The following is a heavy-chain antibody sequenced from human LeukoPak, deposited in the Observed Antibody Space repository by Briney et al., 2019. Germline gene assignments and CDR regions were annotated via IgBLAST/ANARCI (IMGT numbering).Heavy chain of an antibody. CDR3: AKERGSYYASTFDY. J-gene: IGHJ4*02. V-gene: IGHV3-23*01. Sequence: PGGSLRLSCAASGLTFSSYAMSWVRQAPGKGLEWVSAISGSGGSTYYADSVKGRFTISRDNSKNTLYLQMNSLRAGDTAVYYCAKERGSYYASTFDYWGQGTLVTVSS. CDR2: ISGSGGST. CDR1: GLTFSSYA. D-gene: IGHD1-26*01.